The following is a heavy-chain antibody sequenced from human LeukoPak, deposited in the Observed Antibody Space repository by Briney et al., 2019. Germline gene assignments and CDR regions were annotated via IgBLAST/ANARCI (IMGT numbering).Heavy chain of an antibody. V-gene: IGHV3-53*01. CDR2: IYSGGNT. CDR1: GFTVSSDY. D-gene: IGHD5-18*01. Sequence: GGSLRLSCAASGFTVSSDYMSWVRQAPGKGLEWVSIIYSGGNTYYADSVQGRFTISRDNSKDTLYLQMNSLRVEDTAAYYCAKDLVRLGETALVGSPYWGQGTLVTVSS. J-gene: IGHJ4*02. CDR3: AKDLVRLGETALVGSPY.